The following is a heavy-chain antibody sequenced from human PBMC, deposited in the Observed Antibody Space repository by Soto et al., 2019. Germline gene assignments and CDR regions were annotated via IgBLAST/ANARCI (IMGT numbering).Heavy chain of an antibody. CDR3: ARARWGYGCFDY. V-gene: IGHV4-34*01. D-gene: IGHD3-16*01. CDR1: GGSFSGYY. J-gene: IGHJ4*02. Sequence: PSETLSLTCAVYGGSFSGYYWSWIRQPPGKGLEWIGEINHSGSTNYNPSLKSRVTISADTSKNQFSLKLSSVTAADTAVYYCARARWGYGCFDYWGQGTLVTVSS. CDR2: INHSGST.